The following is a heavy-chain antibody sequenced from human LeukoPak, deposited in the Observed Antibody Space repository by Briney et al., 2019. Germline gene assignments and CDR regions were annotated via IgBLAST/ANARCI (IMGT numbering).Heavy chain of an antibody. J-gene: IGHJ6*03. CDR2: IKQDGSEK. D-gene: IGHD1-1*01. CDR3: AKGGKTGPSVYYYYMDV. V-gene: IGHV3-7*01. CDR1: GFTFSSYW. Sequence: PGGSLRLSCAASGFTFSSYWMSWVRQAPGKGLEWVANIKQDGSEKDYVDSVKGRFTISRDNAKNSLYLQMNSLRAEDTAVYYCAKGGKTGPSVYYYYMDVWGKGTTVTVSS.